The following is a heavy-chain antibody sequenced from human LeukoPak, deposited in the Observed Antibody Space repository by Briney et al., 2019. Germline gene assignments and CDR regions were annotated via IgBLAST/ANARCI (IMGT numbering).Heavy chain of an antibody. CDR3: ASLRVDSNWFDP. J-gene: IGHJ5*02. CDR1: GGSISSYY. V-gene: IGHV4-34*01. CDR2: INHSGST. Sequence: SETLSLTCTVSGGSISSYYWSWIRQPPGKGLEWIGEINHSGSTNYNPSLKSRVTISVDTSKNQFSLKLTSLTAADTAVYYCASLRVDSNWFDPWGQGTLVTVSS. D-gene: IGHD2-15*01.